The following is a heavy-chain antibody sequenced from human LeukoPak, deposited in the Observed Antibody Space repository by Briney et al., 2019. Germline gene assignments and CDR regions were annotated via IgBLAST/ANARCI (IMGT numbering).Heavy chain of an antibody. J-gene: IGHJ4*02. V-gene: IGHV4-34*01. Sequence: PSETLPVTCAVYGGSFSGYYWSWIRQPPGKGVEWSREINHSVSTNNNPPPKSRVTISVDTSKNQYSRRLSSGTAANTAVYYCARGARRGWYCEYWGQGTLVTVSS. D-gene: IGHD3-10*01. CDR3: ARGARRGWYCEY. CDR1: GGSFSGYY. CDR2: INHSVST.